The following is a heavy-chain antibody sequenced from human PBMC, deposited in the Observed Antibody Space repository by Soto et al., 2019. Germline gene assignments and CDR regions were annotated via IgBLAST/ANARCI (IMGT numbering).Heavy chain of an antibody. CDR2: INAGNGNT. D-gene: IGHD6-13*01. Sequence: ASVKVCCEASGDSFASYAMHWVRQAPGQRLEWMGWINAGNGNTKYSQKFQGRVTITKDTSASTAYMELSSLRSEDTAVYYCARDVAAAAPWGQGTLVTVSS. CDR1: GDSFASYA. V-gene: IGHV1-3*01. CDR3: ARDVAAAAP. J-gene: IGHJ5*02.